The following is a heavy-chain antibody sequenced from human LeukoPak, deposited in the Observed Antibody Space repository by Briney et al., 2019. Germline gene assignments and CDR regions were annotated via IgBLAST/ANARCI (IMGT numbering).Heavy chain of an antibody. J-gene: IGHJ5*02. D-gene: IGHD4-17*01. CDR1: GFTFSSYA. Sequence: GGSLRLSCAASGFTFSSYAMSWVRQAPGKGLEWVSAISGSGGSTYYADSVKGRFTISRDNAKNSLYLQMNSLRAEDTAVYYCTRTTVTINAFDPWGQGTLVTVSS. CDR2: ISGSGGST. CDR3: TRTTVTINAFDP. V-gene: IGHV3-23*01.